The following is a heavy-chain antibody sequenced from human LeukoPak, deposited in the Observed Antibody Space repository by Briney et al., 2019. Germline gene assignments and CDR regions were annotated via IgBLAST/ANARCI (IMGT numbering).Heavy chain of an antibody. V-gene: IGHV3-30*18. CDR1: GFTFSSYG. J-gene: IGHJ4*02. D-gene: IGHD4-11*01. Sequence: QPGRSLRLSCAASGFTFSSYGMHWVRQAPGKGLEWVAVISYDGSNKYYADSVKGRFTISRDNSKNTLYLQMNSLRAEDTAVYYCAKDGSDYTYYFDYWGQGTLVTVSS. CDR3: AKDGSDYTYYFDY. CDR2: ISYDGSNK.